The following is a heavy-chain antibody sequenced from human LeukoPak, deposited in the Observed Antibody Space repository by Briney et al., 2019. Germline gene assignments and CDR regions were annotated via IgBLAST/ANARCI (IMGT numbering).Heavy chain of an antibody. CDR2: ISSSRSTI. CDR1: GFTFSDYY. D-gene: IGHD5-24*01. J-gene: IGHJ3*02. V-gene: IGHV3-11*01. Sequence: PGGSLRLSCAASGFTFSDYYMSWIRQAPGKGLEWVSYISSSRSTIYYADSVQGRFTISRDNVKNSLYLQMNSLRAEDTAVHYCARESGEEGYNKDDALDIWGQGTMGTVSS. CDR3: ARESGEEGYNKDDALDI.